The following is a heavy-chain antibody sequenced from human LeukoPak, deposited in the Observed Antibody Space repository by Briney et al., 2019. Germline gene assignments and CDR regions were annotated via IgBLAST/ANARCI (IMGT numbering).Heavy chain of an antibody. D-gene: IGHD1-1*01. Sequence: SETLSLTCTVSGGSISSGGYYWSWIRQPPGKGLEWIGYISHSGSTYYNPSLKSRVTISVDRSKNQFSLQLNSVTPEDTAVYYCARGYAHALDIWGQGTMVTVCS. CDR2: ISHSGST. J-gene: IGHJ3*02. V-gene: IGHV4-30-2*01. CDR3: ARGYAHALDI. CDR1: GGSISSGGYY.